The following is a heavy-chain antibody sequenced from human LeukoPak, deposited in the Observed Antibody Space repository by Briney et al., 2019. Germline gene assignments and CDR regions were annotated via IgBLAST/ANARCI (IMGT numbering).Heavy chain of an antibody. CDR1: GGSINSGDYY. V-gene: IGHV4-30-4*08. CDR3: ARLQLRFWYFDP. CDR2: IYYRGST. Sequence: PSETLSLTCTVSGGSINSGDYYWTWIRQPPGKGLEWIGYIYYRGSTYYNPSLKSRVAISIDTSKNQFSLNLYSVTAPDTAVYSCARLQLRFWYFDPWGRGTLVTVSS. D-gene: IGHD4-17*01. J-gene: IGHJ2*01.